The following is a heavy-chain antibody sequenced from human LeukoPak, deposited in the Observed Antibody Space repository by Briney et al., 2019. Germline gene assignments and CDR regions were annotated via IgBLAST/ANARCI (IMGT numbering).Heavy chain of an antibody. Sequence: GESLKISCKGSGYSFTTYWIGWARQMPGKGLEWMGIIYPGDSDTRYSPSFQGQVTISADKSISTAYLQWNSLKASDTAMYYCARHEGGDIVVVSGFEYWGQGTLVTVSS. CDR1: GYSFTTYW. V-gene: IGHV5-51*01. J-gene: IGHJ4*02. D-gene: IGHD2-2*01. CDR3: ARHEGGDIVVVSGFEY. CDR2: IYPGDSDT.